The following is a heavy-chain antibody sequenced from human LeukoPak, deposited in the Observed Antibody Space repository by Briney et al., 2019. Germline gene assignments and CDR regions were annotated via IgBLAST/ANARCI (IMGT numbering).Heavy chain of an antibody. D-gene: IGHD2-15*01. CDR2: ISGNGGST. CDR3: AMRPADCSSSSCPTINRYYYGMDV. CDR1: GFTFRDYA. J-gene: IGHJ6*02. Sequence: GGSLRLSCAASGFTFRDYAMSWVRQAPGKGLGWVSAISGNGGSTYYADSVKGRFTISRDNSKNTLHLQLNSLRDEDTAMYYCAMRPADCSSSSCPTINRYYYGMDVWGQGTTVIVSS. V-gene: IGHV3-23*01.